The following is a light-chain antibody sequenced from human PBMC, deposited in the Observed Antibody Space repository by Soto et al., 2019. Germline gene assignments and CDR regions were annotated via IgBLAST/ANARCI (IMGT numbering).Light chain of an antibody. CDR3: SSFTTNSSDV. J-gene: IGLJ1*01. CDR2: AVS. Sequence: QSALTQPASVSGSPGQSITLSCTGTSSDVGAYIFVSWYQQHPGKAPKLMIYAVSSRPSGVSYRFSGSKSGNTASLTISGLQAEDEADYYCSSFTTNSSDVFGTGTKLTVL. CDR1: SSDVGAYIF. V-gene: IGLV2-14*01.